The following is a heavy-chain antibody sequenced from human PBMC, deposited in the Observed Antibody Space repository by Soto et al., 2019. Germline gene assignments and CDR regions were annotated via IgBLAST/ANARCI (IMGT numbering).Heavy chain of an antibody. V-gene: IGHV3-23*01. CDR1: GFTFSTYA. J-gene: IGHJ4*02. CDR3: AKTEGQWPEYYFDY. D-gene: IGHD6-19*01. CDR2: ISGTGGRT. Sequence: EVQLLESGGGSVQPGGSLRLSCAASGFTFSTYAMSWVRQAPGKGLEWVSSISGTGGRTYDADSVKGRFTISRDNSKNTVYLQMSSLRAGDTAIYYCAKTEGQWPEYYFDYWGQGTLVTVSS.